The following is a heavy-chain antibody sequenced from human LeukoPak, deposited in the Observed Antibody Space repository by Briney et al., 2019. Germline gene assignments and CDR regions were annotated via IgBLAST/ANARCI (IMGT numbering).Heavy chain of an antibody. J-gene: IGHJ4*02. D-gene: IGHD6-19*01. V-gene: IGHV3-23*01. CDR2: ISGSGGST. CDR3: AKDEIGAVAGLLDY. Sequence: GGSLRLSCAASGFSFTIAWMTWVRQAPGKGLEWVSTISGSGGSTYYADSVKGRFSISRDNSKNTLYLQMNSLRAEDTAVYYCAKDEIGAVAGLLDYWGQGILVTVSS. CDR1: GFSFTIAW.